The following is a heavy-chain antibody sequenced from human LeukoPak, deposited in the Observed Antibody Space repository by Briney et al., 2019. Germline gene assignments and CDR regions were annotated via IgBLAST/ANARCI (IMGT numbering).Heavy chain of an antibody. CDR1: GYTFTGYY. CDR2: INPNSGGT. D-gene: IGHD3-22*01. Sequence: GASVKVSCKASGYTFTGYYMHWVRQDPGQGLEWMGWINPNSGGTNYAQKFQGRVTMTRDTSISTAYMELSRLRSDDTAVYYCARATSGYYDYFDYWGQGTLVTVSS. J-gene: IGHJ4*02. CDR3: ARATSGYYDYFDY. V-gene: IGHV1-2*02.